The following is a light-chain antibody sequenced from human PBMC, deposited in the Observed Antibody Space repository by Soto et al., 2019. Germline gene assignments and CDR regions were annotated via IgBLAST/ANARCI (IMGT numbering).Light chain of an antibody. Sequence: EIVMTQSPDTLSVSPGERATLSCRASQSVSSNLAWYQQKPGQAPRLLMYGASTRATGIPDSFSGSGSGTEFTLTINSLQSEDFAVYYCQQYNTWPRTFGQGTKVEIK. CDR3: QQYNTWPRT. J-gene: IGKJ1*01. V-gene: IGKV3-15*01. CDR2: GAS. CDR1: QSVSSN.